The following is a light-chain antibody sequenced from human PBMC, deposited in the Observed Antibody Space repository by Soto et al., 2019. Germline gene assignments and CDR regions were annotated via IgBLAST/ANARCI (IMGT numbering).Light chain of an antibody. J-gene: IGKJ1*01. CDR3: QQYNNWPPWT. CDR2: GAS. V-gene: IGKV3-15*01. Sequence: EIVMTQSPGTLSVSPGEGATLSCRASQSVRTNLAWYQQKPGQPPRLVIYGASTRATGIPARFSGSGSGTEFTLTISSLQSEDFAVYHCQQYNNWPPWTFGQGTKVEI. CDR1: QSVRTN.